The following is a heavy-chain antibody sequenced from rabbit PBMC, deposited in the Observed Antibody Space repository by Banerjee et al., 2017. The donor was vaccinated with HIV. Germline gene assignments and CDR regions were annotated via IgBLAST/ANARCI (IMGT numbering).Heavy chain of an antibody. J-gene: IGHJ4*01. CDR1: GFSLSSYN. D-gene: IGHD1-1*01. CDR3: ARDYISSGVNWDL. CDR2: IYTSSGST. V-gene: IGHV1S40*01. Sequence: QSLEESGGDLVKPGASLTLTCTVSGFSLSSYNMGWVRQAPGKGLEWIAYIYTSSGSTWYASWAKGRFTISKTSSTTVTLQMTSLTAADTATYFCARDYISSGVNWDLWGPGTLVTVS.